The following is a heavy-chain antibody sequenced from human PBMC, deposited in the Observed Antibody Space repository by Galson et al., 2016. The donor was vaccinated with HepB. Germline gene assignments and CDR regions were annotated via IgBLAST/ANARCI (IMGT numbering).Heavy chain of an antibody. V-gene: IGHV3-23*01. CDR2: ISGSGGST. J-gene: IGHJ6*02. CDR1: GFTFSSYP. D-gene: IGHD3-10*01. CDR3: VKDSSGRKVFTMVRELSSMDV. Sequence: SLRLSCAASGFTFSSYPMSWVRQAPGKGLEWVSGISGSGGSTYYADSVKGRFTISRDNSKNTLYLQMNSLRAEDTAVYYCVKDSSGRKVFTMVRELSSMDVWGQGTTVTVSS.